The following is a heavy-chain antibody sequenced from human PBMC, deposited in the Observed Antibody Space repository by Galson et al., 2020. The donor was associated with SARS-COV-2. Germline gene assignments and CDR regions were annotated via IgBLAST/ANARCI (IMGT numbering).Heavy chain of an antibody. CDR1: GYIFTKYG. Sequence: ASVKVSCKASGYIFTKYGIRWVRQAPGQGLEWMGWITTYHGNTNYAQNLQGRVPMTTDTSTSTAYMELRSLRSDDTAVFYCARDLGSYEVDYGDYGNWFDPWGQGTLVTVSS. J-gene: IGHJ5*02. CDR2: ITTYHGNT. D-gene: IGHD4-17*01. CDR3: ARDLGSYEVDYGDYGNWFDP. V-gene: IGHV1-18*01.